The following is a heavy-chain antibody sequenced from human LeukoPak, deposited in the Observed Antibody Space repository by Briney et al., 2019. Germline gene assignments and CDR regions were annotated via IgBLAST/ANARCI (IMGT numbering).Heavy chain of an antibody. CDR2: IYYSGST. CDR3: ARLAVVRGLDI. J-gene: IGHJ3*02. V-gene: IGHV4-59*01. Sequence: SETLSLTCTVSGGSISSYYWSWIRQPPGKGLEWIGYIYYSGSTNYNPSLKSRVTISIDTSKNQFSLTLSSVTAADTAVYYCARLAVVRGLDIWGQGTMVTVSS. D-gene: IGHD4-23*01. CDR1: GGSISSYY.